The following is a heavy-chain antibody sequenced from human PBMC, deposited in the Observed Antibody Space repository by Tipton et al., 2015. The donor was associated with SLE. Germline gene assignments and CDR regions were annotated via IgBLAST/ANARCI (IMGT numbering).Heavy chain of an antibody. CDR1: GFTVSSNY. V-gene: IGHV3-66*02. CDR3: ARGNFGKYYFDY. D-gene: IGHD3-3*01. J-gene: IGHJ4*02. Sequence: SLRLSCAASGFTVSSNYMTWVRQAPGKGLEWVSIIYSGGTTYYADSVKGRFTISRANSKNTLYLQMHSLRGDDTAVYYCARGNFGKYYFDYWGPGTLVTVSS. CDR2: IYSGGTT.